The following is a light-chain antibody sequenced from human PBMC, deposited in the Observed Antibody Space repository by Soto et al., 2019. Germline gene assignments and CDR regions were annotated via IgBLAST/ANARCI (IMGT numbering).Light chain of an antibody. CDR2: EAS. Sequence: IVMTQSPATLSVSPGERATLSCRASQSVTSTLAWYQQKRGQAPRLLTYEASSRATGIPARFSTSGSGTEVTHSISILPSEDCAVYFFEQYNNWPLTFGGGTNAEFK. V-gene: IGKV3-15*01. CDR3: EQYNNWPLT. J-gene: IGKJ4*01. CDR1: QSVTST.